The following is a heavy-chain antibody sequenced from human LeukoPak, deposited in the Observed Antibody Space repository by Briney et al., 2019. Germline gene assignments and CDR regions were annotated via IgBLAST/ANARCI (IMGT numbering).Heavy chain of an antibody. D-gene: IGHD3-3*01. CDR1: GGSVSSDSYY. CDR3: ARSYYDFWSGYYTGVGYYYYYGMDV. Sequence: SETLSLTCTVSGGSVSSDSYYWSWIRQPPGKGLEWIGYIYYSGSTNYNPSLKSRVTISVDTSKNQFSLKLSSVTAADTAVYYCARSYYDFWSGYYTGVGYYYYYGMDVWGQGTTVTVSS. J-gene: IGHJ6*02. V-gene: IGHV4-61*01. CDR2: IYYSGST.